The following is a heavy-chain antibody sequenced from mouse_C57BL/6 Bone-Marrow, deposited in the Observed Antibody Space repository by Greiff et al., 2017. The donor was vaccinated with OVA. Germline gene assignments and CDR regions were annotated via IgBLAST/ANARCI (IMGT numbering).Heavy chain of an antibody. CDR1: GYTFTSYW. CDR2: IDPNSGGT. CDR3: ARLWPTGDYYARDY. J-gene: IGHJ4*01. Sequence: QVQLQQPGAELVKPGASVKLSCKASGYTFTSYWRHWVKQRPGRGLEWIGRIDPNSGGTKYNAKFKSKATLTVDKPSGTAYMQLSSLPSEDSAVDYGARLWPTGDYYARDYWGQGTSVTVSS. V-gene: IGHV1-72*01. D-gene: IGHD1-1*02.